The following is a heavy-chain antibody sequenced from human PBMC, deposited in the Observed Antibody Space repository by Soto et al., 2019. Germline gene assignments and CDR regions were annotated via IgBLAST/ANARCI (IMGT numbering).Heavy chain of an antibody. Sequence: PGGSLRLSCAASGFTFSIYAIHWVRQAPGKGLEWVALISYDGSNKYYADSAKGRFTISRDNSNNTLYLQVNSLRAEDTAVYYCARGGYCSSTSCYRYGMDVWGQGTTVTVS. J-gene: IGHJ6*02. CDR3: ARGGYCSSTSCYRYGMDV. V-gene: IGHV3-30-3*01. CDR2: ISYDGSNK. D-gene: IGHD2-2*03. CDR1: GFTFSIYA.